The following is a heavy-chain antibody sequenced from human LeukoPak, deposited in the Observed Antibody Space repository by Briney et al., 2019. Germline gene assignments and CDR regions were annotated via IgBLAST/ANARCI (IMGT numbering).Heavy chain of an antibody. V-gene: IGHV1-8*03. CDR1: GYTFSSYD. CDR3: ARGRSSSSSHAFDI. CDR2: MNPNSDST. J-gene: IGHJ3*02. Sequence: ASVKVSCKASGYTFSSYDINWVRQASGQGLEWMGWMNPNSDSTGYSQKFQGRLTFTRNTSISTAYMELSSLRSEDTAVYYCARGRSSSSSHAFDIWGQGTMVTVSS. D-gene: IGHD6-6*01.